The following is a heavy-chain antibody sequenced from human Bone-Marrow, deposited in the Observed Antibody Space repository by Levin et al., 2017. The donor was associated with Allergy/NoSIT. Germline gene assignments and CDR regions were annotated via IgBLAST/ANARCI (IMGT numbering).Heavy chain of an antibody. D-gene: IGHD4-17*01. Sequence: SCAASGFTLSSYAMSWVRQAPGKGLEWVSGISDSGGSTYYADSVKGRFTISRDISKNTLYLQMNSLRAEDTAVYYCAKTRWLPHRFDYWGQGTLVTVSS. CDR3: AKTRWLPHRFDY. CDR1: GFTLSSYA. J-gene: IGHJ4*02. CDR2: ISDSGGST. V-gene: IGHV3-23*01.